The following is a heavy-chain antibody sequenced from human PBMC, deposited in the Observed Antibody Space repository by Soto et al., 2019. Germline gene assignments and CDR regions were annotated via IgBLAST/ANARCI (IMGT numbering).Heavy chain of an antibody. CDR3: ARDEAAGTFYYYGMDV. Sequence: QVQLVQSGAEVKKPGASVKVSCRASGYTFTSYGISWVRQAPGQGLEWMGWISAYNGNTNYAQKLQGRVTMTTDTSTSTAYMELRSLRSDDTAVYYCARDEAAGTFYYYGMDVWGQGTTVTVSS. J-gene: IGHJ6*02. CDR1: GYTFTSYG. CDR2: ISAYNGNT. V-gene: IGHV1-18*01. D-gene: IGHD6-13*01.